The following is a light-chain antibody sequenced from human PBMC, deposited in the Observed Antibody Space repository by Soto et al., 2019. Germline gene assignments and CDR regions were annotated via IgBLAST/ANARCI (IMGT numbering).Light chain of an antibody. CDR2: LNSDGSH. Sequence: QLVLTQSPSASASLGASVKLTCTLSSVHSSYVIAWHQQQPEKGPRYLMNLNSDGSHSKGDGIPDRFSGSSSGAERYLTISSLQSEDEADYYCQTWGTGIHVVFGGGTKLTVL. CDR3: QTWGTGIHVV. CDR1: SVHSSYV. V-gene: IGLV4-69*01. J-gene: IGLJ2*01.